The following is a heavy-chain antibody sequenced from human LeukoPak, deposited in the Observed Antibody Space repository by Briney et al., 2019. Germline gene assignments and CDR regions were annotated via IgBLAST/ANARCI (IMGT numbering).Heavy chain of an antibody. Sequence: SETLSLTCTVSGYSISSGYYWGWIRQPPGKGLEWIGSIYYSGSTNYNPSLKSRVSISVDTSKNQFSLKLSSVTAADTAVYYCAREYPWFDPWGQGTLVTVSS. CDR2: IYYSGST. J-gene: IGHJ5*02. CDR1: GYSISSGYY. D-gene: IGHD2-2*02. V-gene: IGHV4-61*01. CDR3: AREYPWFDP.